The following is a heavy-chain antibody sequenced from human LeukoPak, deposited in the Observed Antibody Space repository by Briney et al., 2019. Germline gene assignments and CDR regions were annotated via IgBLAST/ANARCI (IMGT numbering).Heavy chain of an antibody. CDR2: ISGSGGST. V-gene: IGHV3-23*01. Sequence: GGSLRLSCAASGFTFSSYAMSWVRQAPGKGLEWVSAISGSGGSTYYADSVKGRFTISRDNSKNTLYLQMNSLRAGDTAVYYCAKDYGQQWLVRFDYWGQGTLVTVSS. D-gene: IGHD6-19*01. CDR3: AKDYGQQWLVRFDY. J-gene: IGHJ4*02. CDR1: GFTFSSYA.